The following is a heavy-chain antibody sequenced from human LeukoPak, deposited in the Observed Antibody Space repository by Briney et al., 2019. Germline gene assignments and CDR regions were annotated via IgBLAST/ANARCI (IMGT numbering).Heavy chain of an antibody. J-gene: IGHJ6*03. D-gene: IGHD3-22*01. V-gene: IGHV3-15*01. CDR3: TTVYYYDSSGFPQDYYYYYMDV. CDR1: GFTFSNAW. CDR2: IKSKTDGGTT. Sequence: PRRSRRLSCAVAGFTFSNAWVSWVRQAPGGGLEWVGRIKSKTDGGTTDYAAPVKGRFTISRDDSKNTLYLQMNSLKTEDTAVYYCTTVYYYDSSGFPQDYYYYYMDVWGKGTTVTVSS.